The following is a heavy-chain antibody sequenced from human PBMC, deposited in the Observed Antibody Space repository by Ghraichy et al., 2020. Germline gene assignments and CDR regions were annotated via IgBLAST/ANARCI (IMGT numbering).Heavy chain of an antibody. J-gene: IGHJ3*01. CDR2: IYASGIT. CDR3: ARDPRQLVHDDFDV. Sequence: GSLRLSCAVSGGSFNAYYWSWIRQPAGKGLEWIGRIYASGITNYNPSLKSRVTMSVDKTKNQFSLRLSSVTAADTAVYYCARDPRQLVHDDFDVWGQGTMVTGSS. V-gene: IGHV4-4*07. D-gene: IGHD1-1*01. CDR1: GGSFNAYY.